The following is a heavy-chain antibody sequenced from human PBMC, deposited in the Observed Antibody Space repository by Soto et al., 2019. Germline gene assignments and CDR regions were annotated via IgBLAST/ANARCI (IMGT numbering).Heavy chain of an antibody. CDR3: ARLAEWEYYDDMDV. Sequence: EVQLVESGGGLVQPGGSLKLSCAVSGFTFSVSAIHWVRQASGQGLEWVGRIRSKADNYATAYGASVKARFSISRDDSKNTAYLQMSSLNTEDTAVYYCARLAEWEYYDDMDVWGQGTTVTVSS. CDR2: IRSKADNYAT. D-gene: IGHD1-26*01. J-gene: IGHJ6*02. CDR1: GFTFSVSA. V-gene: IGHV3-73*02.